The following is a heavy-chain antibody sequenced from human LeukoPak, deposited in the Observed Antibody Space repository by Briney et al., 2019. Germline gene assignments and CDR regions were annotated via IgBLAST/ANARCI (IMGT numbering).Heavy chain of an antibody. D-gene: IGHD2-15*01. V-gene: IGHV3-21*01. CDR2: ISSSSSYI. CDR1: GFTFSSYS. CDR3: ATGGYCSGGSCYSG. J-gene: IGHJ4*02. Sequence: GGSLRLSRAASGFTFSSYSMNWVRQAPGKGLEWVSSISSSSSYIYYADSVKGRFTISRDNAKNSLYLQMNSLRAEDTAVYYCATGGYCSGGSCYSGWGQGTLVTVSS.